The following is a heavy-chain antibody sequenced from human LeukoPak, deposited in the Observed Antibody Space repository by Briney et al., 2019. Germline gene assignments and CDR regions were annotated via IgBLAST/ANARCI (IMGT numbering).Heavy chain of an antibody. V-gene: IGHV3-23*01. CDR1: GFTFSIYT. J-gene: IGHJ5*02. CDR2: VGDSGTFT. Sequence: GGSLRLSCAASGFTFSIYTMGWVRQAPGKGLEWVATVGDSGTFTKYADPVQGRFTIFRDNSKNTLFLQMNSLIADDTAVYYCARDTVSTSGWSDKFDPWGQGTLVTVSS. D-gene: IGHD6-19*01. CDR3: ARDTVSTSGWSDKFDP.